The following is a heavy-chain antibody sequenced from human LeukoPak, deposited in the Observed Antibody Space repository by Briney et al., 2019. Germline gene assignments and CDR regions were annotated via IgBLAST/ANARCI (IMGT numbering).Heavy chain of an antibody. CDR2: ISSSSSYI. V-gene: IGHV3-21*01. Sequence: AGGSLRLSCAASGFTFSSYSMNWVRQAPGKGLEWVSSISSSSSYIYYADSVKGRFTISRDNAKNSLYLQMNSLRAEDTAVYYCARDPVEWEQLLDYWGQGTLVTVSS. D-gene: IGHD1-26*01. J-gene: IGHJ4*02. CDR1: GFTFSSYS. CDR3: ARDPVEWEQLLDY.